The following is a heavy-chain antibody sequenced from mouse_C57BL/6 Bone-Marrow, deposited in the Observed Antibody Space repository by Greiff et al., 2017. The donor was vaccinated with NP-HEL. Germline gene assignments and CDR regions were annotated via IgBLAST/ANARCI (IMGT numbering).Heavy chain of an antibody. D-gene: IGHD1-1*01. CDR1: GFSLSTSGMG. CDR2: IYWDDDK. CDR3: ARHYYGSSYAMDY. Sequence: QVQLKQSGPGILQSSQTLSLTCSFSGFSLSTSGMGVSWIRQPSGKGLEWLAHIYWDDDKRYHPSLKSRLTISKDTSRNQVFLKITSVDTADTATYYCARHYYGSSYAMDYWGQGTSVTVSS. J-gene: IGHJ4*01. V-gene: IGHV8-12*01.